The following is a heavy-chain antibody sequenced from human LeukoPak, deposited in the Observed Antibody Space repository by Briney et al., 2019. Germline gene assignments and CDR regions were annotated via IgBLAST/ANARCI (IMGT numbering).Heavy chain of an antibody. D-gene: IGHD6-13*01. V-gene: IGHV4-34*01. CDR1: GGSFSGYY. CDR3: ARVDRIAAAGFY. J-gene: IGHJ4*02. Sequence: PSETLSLTCAVYGGSFSGYYWSWIRQPPGKGLEWIGEINHSGSTNYNPSLKSRVTISVDTSKNQFSLKLSSVTAADTAVYYCARVDRIAAAGFYWGQGTLVTVSS. CDR2: INHSGST.